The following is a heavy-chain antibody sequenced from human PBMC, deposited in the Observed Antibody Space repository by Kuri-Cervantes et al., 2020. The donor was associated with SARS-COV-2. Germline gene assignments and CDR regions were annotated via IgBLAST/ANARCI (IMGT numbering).Heavy chain of an antibody. D-gene: IGHD6-19*01. J-gene: IGHJ4*02. Sequence: GGSLRLSCAASGFTFSGHWIHWVRQAPGKGLVWVSRINPDGSYTNNADSVKGRFTLSRDESTNTLYLQMNSLRAEDTGVYYCAKDGYGSGFLPLDYWGQGTQVTVSS. CDR2: INPDGSYT. V-gene: IGHV3-74*01. CDR3: AKDGYGSGFLPLDY. CDR1: GFTFSGHW.